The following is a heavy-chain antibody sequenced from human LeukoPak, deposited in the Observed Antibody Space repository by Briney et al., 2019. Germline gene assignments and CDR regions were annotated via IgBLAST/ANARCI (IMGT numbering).Heavy chain of an antibody. D-gene: IGHD2-15*01. J-gene: IGHJ5*02. CDR2: ISAYNGNT. CDR3: ARQGSGGSRGWWFDP. Sequence: ASVKVSCKASGYTFTSYGISWVRQAPGQGLEWMGWISAYNGNTNYAQKLQGRVTMTTDTSTSTAYMELRSLRSDDTAVYYGARQGSGGSRGWWFDPWGQGTLVTVSS. V-gene: IGHV1-18*01. CDR1: GYTFTSYG.